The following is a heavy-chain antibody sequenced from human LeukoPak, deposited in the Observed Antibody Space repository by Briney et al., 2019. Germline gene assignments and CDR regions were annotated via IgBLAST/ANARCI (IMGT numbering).Heavy chain of an antibody. D-gene: IGHD2-15*01. CDR2: ISTYNGNT. Sequence: GASVKVSCKASGYTFTNYGISWVRQAPGQGLEWMGWISTYNGNTNYAQSLRGRVTMTTDTSTGTAYMELRSLRSEDTAVYYCARGDLLAVVPYWWGQGTLVTVSS. CDR1: GYTFTNYG. J-gene: IGHJ4*02. CDR3: ARGDLLAVVPYW. V-gene: IGHV1-18*01.